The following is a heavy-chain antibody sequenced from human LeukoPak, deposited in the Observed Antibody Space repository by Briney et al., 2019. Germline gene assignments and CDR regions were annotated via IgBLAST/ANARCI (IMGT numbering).Heavy chain of an antibody. D-gene: IGHD3-22*01. CDR3: ARHYYDSSGSLPFDY. Sequence: GASVKLSCKASGGTFSSYAISWGRQAPGQGLEWMGRIIPILGIANYAQKFQGRVTITADKSTSTAYMELSSLRSEDTAVYYCARHYYDSSGSLPFDYWGQGTLVTVSS. CDR1: GGTFSSYA. J-gene: IGHJ4*02. CDR2: IIPILGIA. V-gene: IGHV1-69*04.